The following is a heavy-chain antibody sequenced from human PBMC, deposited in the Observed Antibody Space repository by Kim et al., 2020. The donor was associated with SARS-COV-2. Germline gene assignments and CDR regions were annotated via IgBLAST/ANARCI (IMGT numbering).Heavy chain of an antibody. Sequence: SETLSLTCAVYGGSFSGYYWSWIRQPPGKGLEWIGEINHSGSTNYNPSLKSRVTISVDTSKNQFSLKLSSVTAADTAVYYCARGLDLRFAFDIWGQGTMVTVSS. V-gene: IGHV4-34*01. CDR1: GGSFSGYY. CDR2: INHSGST. J-gene: IGHJ3*02. D-gene: IGHD4-17*01. CDR3: ARGLDLRFAFDI.